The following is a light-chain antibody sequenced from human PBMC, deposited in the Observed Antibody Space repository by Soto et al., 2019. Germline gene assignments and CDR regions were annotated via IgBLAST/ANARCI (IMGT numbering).Light chain of an antibody. Sequence: QSVLTQPASVSGSPGQSITISCSGTSSDVGSYNHVAWYQQFPGKTPKLIIYEVTYRPSGVSHRFSASKSGNTASLTISGLQAEDEADYYCISYTGSSTSYVLGTGTKVTVL. CDR2: EVT. CDR3: ISYTGSSTSYV. CDR1: SSDVGSYNH. V-gene: IGLV2-14*01. J-gene: IGLJ1*01.